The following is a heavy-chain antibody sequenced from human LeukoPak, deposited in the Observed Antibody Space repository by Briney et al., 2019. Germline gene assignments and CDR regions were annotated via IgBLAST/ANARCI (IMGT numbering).Heavy chain of an antibody. J-gene: IGHJ4*02. V-gene: IGHV3-23*01. CDR3: AKDIAAAGTGLDY. CDR2: ISGSGGST. D-gene: IGHD6-13*01. Sequence: GGSLRLSCAASGFTFSSYAMSWVRQAPGKGLEWVSAISGSGGSTYYADSVKGRFTISRDNSKNTLHLQMNSLRAEDTAVYYCAKDIAAAGTGLDYWGQGTLVTVSS. CDR1: GFTFSSYA.